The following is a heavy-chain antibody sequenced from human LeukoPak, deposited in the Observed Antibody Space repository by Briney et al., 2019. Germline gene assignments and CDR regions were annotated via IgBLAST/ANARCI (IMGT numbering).Heavy chain of an antibody. CDR3: ARGGYGAFDF. J-gene: IGHJ3*01. D-gene: IGHD5-18*01. CDR2: TYYRSMWYN. CDR1: GDSVSSNSAA. Sequence: SQTLSLTCAISGDSVSSNSAAWNWIRLSPSRGLEWLGRTYYRSMWYNDYAESVKSRITINPDTPKNHFSLHLNSVTPEDTAVYFCARGGYGAFDFWGQGTMVSVSS. V-gene: IGHV6-1*01.